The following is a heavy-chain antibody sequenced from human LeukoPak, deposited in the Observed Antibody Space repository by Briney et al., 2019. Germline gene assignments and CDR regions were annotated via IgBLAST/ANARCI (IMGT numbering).Heavy chain of an antibody. Sequence: SKTLSLTCTVSGGSIDSYYWSWIRQPPGKGLEWIGCVYYSGGTNYNPSLKSRVTISVDTSKNQFSLKLSSVTAADTAVYYCARAVVAVAGRWFDPWGQGTLVTVSS. CDR1: GGSIDSYY. J-gene: IGHJ5*02. D-gene: IGHD6-19*01. V-gene: IGHV4-59*12. CDR3: ARAVVAVAGRWFDP. CDR2: VYYSGGT.